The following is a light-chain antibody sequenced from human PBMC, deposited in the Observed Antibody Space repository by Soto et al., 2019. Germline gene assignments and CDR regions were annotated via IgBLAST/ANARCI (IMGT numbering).Light chain of an antibody. V-gene: IGKV1-39*01. CDR1: QKINNF. CDR3: QHTYGVPFN. J-gene: IGKJ3*01. Sequence: DIQMTQSPSSLSASVGDSVTITCRASQKINNFLNWYQQKPGKAPKLLIFLASSLESGVPSRFGGSGSGSDFTLSISSLQPEDSATYYCQHTYGVPFNFGPGTKVGIK. CDR2: LAS.